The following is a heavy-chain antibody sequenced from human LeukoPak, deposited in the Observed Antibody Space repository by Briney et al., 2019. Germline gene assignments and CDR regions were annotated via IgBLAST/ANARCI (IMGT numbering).Heavy chain of an antibody. CDR3: ARGSDYDSSGYPFDY. CDR2: INHSGST. J-gene: IGHJ4*02. D-gene: IGHD3-22*01. Sequence: SWIRQPPGKGLEWIGEINHSGSTNYNPSLKSRVTISVDTSKNQFSLKLSSVTAADTAVYYCARGSDYDSSGYPFDYWGQGTLVTVSS. V-gene: IGHV4-34*01.